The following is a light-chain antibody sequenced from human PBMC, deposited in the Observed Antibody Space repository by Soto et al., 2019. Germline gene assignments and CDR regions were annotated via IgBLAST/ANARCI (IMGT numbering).Light chain of an antibody. V-gene: IGKV1-39*01. CDR1: QSISSY. J-gene: IGKJ2*01. Sequence: DIQMTQSPSSLSASVGDRVTITCRASQSISSYLNWYQQKPGKAPKLLIYAASSLQSGVPSRFSGSGSGKDFTRTISSLHPEDFATYYCQQRYSTPPDTFGQGTKLEIK. CDR3: QQRYSTPPDT. CDR2: AAS.